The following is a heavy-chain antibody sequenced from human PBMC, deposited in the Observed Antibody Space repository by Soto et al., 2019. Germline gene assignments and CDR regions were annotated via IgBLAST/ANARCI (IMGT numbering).Heavy chain of an antibody. CDR2: IYPGDSDT. CDR1: GYSFTSYW. D-gene: IGHD3-22*01. CDR3: ARPQYYDSGGADDGFDA. V-gene: IGHV5-51*01. Sequence: GESLKISCKGYGYSFTSYWIGWVRQMPGKGLEWMGIIYPGDSDTRYSPSFQGQVTISADKSISTAYLQWSSLKASDTAMYYCARPQYYDSGGADDGFDAGSQGTMV. J-gene: IGHJ3*01.